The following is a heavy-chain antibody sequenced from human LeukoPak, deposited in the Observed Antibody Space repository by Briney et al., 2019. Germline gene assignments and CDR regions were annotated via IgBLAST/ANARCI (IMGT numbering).Heavy chain of an antibody. CDR2: IYPGDSDT. CDR3: AKGKTYYYDSSGYYPW. CDR1: GYSFTNYW. J-gene: IGHJ4*02. Sequence: GESLKISCKGSGYSFTNYWIGWVRQMPGKGLEWMGIIYPGDSDTRYSPSFQGQVTISADKSINTAYLQWSSLRAEDTAVYYCAKGKTYYYDSSGYYPWWGQGTLVTVSS. V-gene: IGHV5-51*01. D-gene: IGHD3-22*01.